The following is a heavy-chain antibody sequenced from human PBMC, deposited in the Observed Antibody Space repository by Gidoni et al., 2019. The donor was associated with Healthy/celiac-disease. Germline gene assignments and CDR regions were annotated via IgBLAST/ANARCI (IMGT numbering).Heavy chain of an antibody. D-gene: IGHD3-16*01. CDR2: ISSSGSTI. Sequence: QVQLVESGGVLVKPGGSLSLSFAASGFTFSDYYMSWIRQAQGKGLEWVSYISSSGSTIYYADSGKGRFTISRDNAKNSLYLQMNSLRAEDTAVYYCAREQGENWFDPWGQGTLVTVSS. J-gene: IGHJ5*02. CDR1: GFTFSDYY. V-gene: IGHV3-11*01. CDR3: AREQGENWFDP.